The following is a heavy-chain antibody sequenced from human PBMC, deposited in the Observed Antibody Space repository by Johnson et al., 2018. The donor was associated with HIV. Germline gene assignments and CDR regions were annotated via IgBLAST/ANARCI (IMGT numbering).Heavy chain of an antibody. D-gene: IGHD2-2*01. Sequence: QVQLLESGGGVVQPGRSLRLSCAASGFTFSSYGMHWVRQAPGKGLEWVAVISYDGNNKIYADSVKGRFTISRDNSKNTLYVQMNSLRAADTAVYYCAREVSSGGYCTTTTCYAAAFDIWGRGTMVTVSS. CDR3: AREVSSGGYCTTTTCYAAAFDI. CDR1: GFTFSSYG. V-gene: IGHV3-30*19. CDR2: ISYDGNNK. J-gene: IGHJ3*02.